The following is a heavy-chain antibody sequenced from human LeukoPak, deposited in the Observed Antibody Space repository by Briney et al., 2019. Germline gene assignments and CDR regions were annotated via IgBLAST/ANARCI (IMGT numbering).Heavy chain of an antibody. CDR1: GFAFSSYW. V-gene: IGHV3-23*01. CDR2: VSGSGGST. J-gene: IGHJ4*02. D-gene: IGHD1-26*01. Sequence: GGSLRLSCTASGFAFSSYWMSWVRQAPGKGLEWVSAVSGSGGSTYYADSVKGRFTIYRDNSKNTLYLQMNSLRVEDTAIYYCAKVDSGNYYYFDNWGQGTLVTVSS. CDR3: AKVDSGNYYYFDN.